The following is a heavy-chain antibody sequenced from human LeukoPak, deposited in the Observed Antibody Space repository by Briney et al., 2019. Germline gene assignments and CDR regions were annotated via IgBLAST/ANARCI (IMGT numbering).Heavy chain of an antibody. CDR2: INHSGST. Sequence: PSETLSLTCAVYGGSFSGYYWSWIRQPPGKGLEWIVEINHSGSTNYNPSLKSRVTISVDTSKNQFSLKLSSVTAADTAVYYCARAGRMAAAVHYNWFDPWGQGTLVTVSS. J-gene: IGHJ5*02. CDR1: GGSFSGYY. CDR3: ARAGRMAAAVHYNWFDP. D-gene: IGHD6-13*01. V-gene: IGHV4-34*01.